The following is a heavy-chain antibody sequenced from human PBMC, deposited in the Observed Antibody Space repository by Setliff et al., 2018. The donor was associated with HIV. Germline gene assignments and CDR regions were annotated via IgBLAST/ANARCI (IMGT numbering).Heavy chain of an antibody. J-gene: IGHJ4*02. V-gene: IGHV4-38-2*01. CDR2: FYHSGST. D-gene: IGHD6-19*01. Sequence: PSETLSLTCAVSGYSISSGYYWGWVRQPPEKGLEWIGSFYHSGSTNYNPSLKSRVTISVDTSKSQFSLNVNSVTAADTAVYYCATSSSWSTFDYWGQGTLVTVSS. CDR1: GYSISSGYY. CDR3: ATSSSWSTFDY.